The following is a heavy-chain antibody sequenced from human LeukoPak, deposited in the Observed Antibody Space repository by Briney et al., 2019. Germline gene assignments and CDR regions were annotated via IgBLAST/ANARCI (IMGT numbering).Heavy chain of an antibody. CDR1: GITLSNYA. CDR2: IGDSGATT. V-gene: IGHV3-23*01. J-gene: IGHJ4*02. CDR3: ASFHYYGSGAYYLSY. Sequence: GGSLRLSCGVSGITLSNYAMSWVRQAPGKGLEWVSDIGDSGATTYYADSVKGRFTISRDNSKNTLYLQMSSLRAEDTAVYFCASFHYYGSGAYYLSYWGQGTLVTVSS. D-gene: IGHD3-10*01.